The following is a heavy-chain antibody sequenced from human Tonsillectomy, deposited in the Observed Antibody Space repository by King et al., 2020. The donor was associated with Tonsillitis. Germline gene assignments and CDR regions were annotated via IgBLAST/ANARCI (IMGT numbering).Heavy chain of an antibody. CDR2: MFSSGTI. V-gene: IGHV4-39*01. CDR3: ARYVSGTFDY. J-gene: IGHJ4*02. Sequence: QLQLQESGPGVVKPSETLSLTCTVSGCSISSSDHYWAWIRQPPGKGLEWVGYMFSSGTIFHNPSLKSRITISGCTSENRFSLKLRSVTAAETAVYFCARYVSGTFDYWGQGALVTVSS. CDR1: GCSISSSDHY. D-gene: IGHD1-26*01.